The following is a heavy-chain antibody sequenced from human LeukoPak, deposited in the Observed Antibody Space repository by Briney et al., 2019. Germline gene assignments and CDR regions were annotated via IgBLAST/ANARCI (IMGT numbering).Heavy chain of an antibody. CDR2: ISYDGSNK. CDR3: ASGMTTVMGPSY. V-gene: IGHV3-30*04. Sequence: GRSLRLSCAASGFTFSSYAMHWVRQAPGKGLEWVAVISYDGSNKYYADSVKGRFTISRDNSKNTLYLQMNSLRAEDTAVYYCASGMTTVMGPSYWGQGTLVTVSS. J-gene: IGHJ4*02. CDR1: GFTFSSYA. D-gene: IGHD4-17*01.